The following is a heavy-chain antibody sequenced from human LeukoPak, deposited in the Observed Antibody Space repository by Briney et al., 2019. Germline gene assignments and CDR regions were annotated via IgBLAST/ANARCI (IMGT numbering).Heavy chain of an antibody. V-gene: IGHV4-39*01. CDR2: IYYSGST. Sequence: PSETLSLTCTVSGGSISSSSCYWGWIRQPPGKGLEWIGSIYYSGSTYYNPSLKSRVTISVDTSKNQFSLKLSSVTAADTAVYYCARGGIAARLPDYWGQGTLVTVSS. D-gene: IGHD6-6*01. J-gene: IGHJ4*02. CDR1: GGSISSSSCY. CDR3: ARGGIAARLPDY.